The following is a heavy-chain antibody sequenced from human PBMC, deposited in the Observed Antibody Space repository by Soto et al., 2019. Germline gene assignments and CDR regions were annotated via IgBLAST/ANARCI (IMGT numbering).Heavy chain of an antibody. CDR3: ARSVAARRGEDWFDP. CDR2: IYSGGST. CDR1: GFTVSSNY. V-gene: IGHV3-53*01. D-gene: IGHD6-6*01. J-gene: IGHJ5*02. Sequence: LRLSCAASGFTVSSNYMSWVRQAPGRGLEWVSVIYSGGSTYYADSVKGRFTISRDNSKNTLYLQMNSLRAEHTAVYYCARSVAARRGEDWFDPWGQGTLVTVSS.